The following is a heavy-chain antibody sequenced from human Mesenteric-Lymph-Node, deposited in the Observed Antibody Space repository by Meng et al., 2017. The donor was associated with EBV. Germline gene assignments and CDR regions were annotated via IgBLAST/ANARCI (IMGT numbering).Heavy chain of an antibody. J-gene: IGHJ4*02. V-gene: IGHV4-61*01. CDR1: GGSVSSGSYY. Sequence: QVPLQESGPGMGKPSETMSLTCTVSGGSVSSGSYYWSWIRQPPGKGLEWIGYIYYSGSTNYNPSLKSRVTISVDTSKNQFSLKLSSVTAADTAVYYCALIIVGATHFDYWGQGTLVTVSS. D-gene: IGHD1-26*01. CDR2: IYYSGST. CDR3: ALIIVGATHFDY.